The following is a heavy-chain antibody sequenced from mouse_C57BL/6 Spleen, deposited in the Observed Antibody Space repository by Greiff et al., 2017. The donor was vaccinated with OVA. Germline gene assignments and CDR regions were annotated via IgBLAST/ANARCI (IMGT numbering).Heavy chain of an antibody. D-gene: IGHD1-1*01. CDR1: GFTFSSYG. Sequence: EVKLVESGGDLVKPGGSLKLSCAASGFTFSSYGMSWVRQTPDKRLEWVATISSGGSYTYYPDSVKGRFTISRDNAKNTLYLQMSSLKSEDTAMYYCASDYYGSSYFDYWGQGTTLTVSS. J-gene: IGHJ2*01. V-gene: IGHV5-6*01. CDR2: ISSGGSYT. CDR3: ASDYYGSSYFDY.